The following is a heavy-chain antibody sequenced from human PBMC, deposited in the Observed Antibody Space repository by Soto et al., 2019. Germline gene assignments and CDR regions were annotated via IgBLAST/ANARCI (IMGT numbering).Heavy chain of an antibody. J-gene: IGHJ4*02. V-gene: IGHV3-74*01. D-gene: IGHD3-3*01. CDR2: INSDGSST. Sequence: GGSLRLSCAASGFTFSSYWMHWVRQAPGKGLVWVSRINSDGSSTSYADSVKGRFTISRDNAKNTLYLQMNSLRAEDTAVYYCARGPYYDFWSGSLGYWGQGTLVTVSS. CDR3: ARGPYYDFWSGSLGY. CDR1: GFTFSSYW.